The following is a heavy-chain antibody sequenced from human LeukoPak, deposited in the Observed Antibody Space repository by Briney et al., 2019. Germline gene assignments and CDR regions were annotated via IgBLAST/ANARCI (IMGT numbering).Heavy chain of an antibody. J-gene: IGHJ4*02. CDR1: GFTFSSYA. CDR2: ISGSGGST. V-gene: IGHV3-23*01. Sequence: GGSLRLSCAASGFTFSSYAMSWVRQAPGKGLEWVSAISGSGGSTYYGDSVKGRFTISRDNAENTLYLQMNSLRAGDTAVYYCARSISSSSSFDYWGQGTLVTVSS. CDR3: ARSISSSSSFDY. D-gene: IGHD6-6*01.